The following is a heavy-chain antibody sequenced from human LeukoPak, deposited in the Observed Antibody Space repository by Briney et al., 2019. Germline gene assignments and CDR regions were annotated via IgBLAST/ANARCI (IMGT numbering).Heavy chain of an antibody. D-gene: IGHD1-1*01. CDR2: IRYDGSNK. J-gene: IGHJ4*02. CDR3: ATLLGNWKEWRWPDY. CDR1: GFTFSSYG. Sequence: GGSLRLSCAASGFTFSSYGMHWVRQAPGKGLEWVAFIRYDGSNKYYADSVKGRFTISRDNSKNTLYLQMNSLRAEDTAVYYCATLLGNWKEWRWPDYWGQGTLVTVSS. V-gene: IGHV3-30*02.